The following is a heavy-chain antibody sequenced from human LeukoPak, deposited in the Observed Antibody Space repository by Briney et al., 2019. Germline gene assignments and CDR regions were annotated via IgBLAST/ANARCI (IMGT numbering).Heavy chain of an antibody. D-gene: IGHD6-13*01. V-gene: IGHV1-69*06. J-gene: IGHJ4*02. CDR1: GGTFSSYA. Sequence: SVKASCKASGGTFSSYAISWVRQAPGQGLEWMGGIIPIFGTANYAQKFQGRVTITADKSTSTAYMELSSLRSEDTAVYYCASRTYYSSSWQIWGQGTLVTVSS. CDR2: IIPIFGTA. CDR3: ASRTYYSSSWQI.